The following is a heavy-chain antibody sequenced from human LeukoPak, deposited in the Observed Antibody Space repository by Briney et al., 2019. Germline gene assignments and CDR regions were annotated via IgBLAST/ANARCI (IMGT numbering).Heavy chain of an antibody. J-gene: IGHJ4*02. D-gene: IGHD3-10*01. Sequence: PGGSQRLSCAASGFTVSSNYMSWVRQAPGKGLEWVSVIYSGGSTYYADSVKGRFTISRDNSKNTLYLQMNSLRAEDTAVYYCARDESFYGSGRYYWGQGTLVTVSS. CDR1: GFTVSSNY. CDR2: IYSGGST. V-gene: IGHV3-53*01. CDR3: ARDESFYGSGRYY.